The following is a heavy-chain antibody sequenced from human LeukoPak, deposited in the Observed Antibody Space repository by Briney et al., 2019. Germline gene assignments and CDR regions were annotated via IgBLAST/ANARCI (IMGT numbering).Heavy chain of an antibody. D-gene: IGHD2-2*01. CDR2: ISASGTYI. CDR3: ATERACGSSSCVAYYFDS. Sequence: GGSLRLSCAASGVTFSNAGMDWVRQAPGQGLEWVSSISASGTYIWYADSVKGRFTISRDNAKSSLYLQMDSLRAEDTAVYYCATERACGSSSCVAYYFDSWGQGTLVTVSS. CDR1: GVTFSNAG. V-gene: IGHV3-21*01. J-gene: IGHJ4*02.